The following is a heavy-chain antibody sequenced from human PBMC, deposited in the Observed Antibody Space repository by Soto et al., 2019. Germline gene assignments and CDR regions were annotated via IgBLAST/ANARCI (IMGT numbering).Heavy chain of an antibody. V-gene: IGHV1-8*01. CDR3: ARVATVTDAFDI. CDR2: MNPNSGNT. CDR1: GYTFTSYD. Sequence: ASVKVSCKASGYTFTSYDISWVRQATGQGLEWMGWMNPNSGNTGYAQKFQGRVTMTRNTSISTAYMELSSLRSEDTAVYYCARVATVTDAFDIWGQGTMVTVS. J-gene: IGHJ3*02. D-gene: IGHD4-17*01.